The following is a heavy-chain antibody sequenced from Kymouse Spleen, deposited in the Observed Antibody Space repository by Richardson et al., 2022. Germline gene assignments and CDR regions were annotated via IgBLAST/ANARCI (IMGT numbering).Heavy chain of an antibody. CDR2: IWYDGSNK. J-gene: IGHJ4*02. CDR1: GFTFSSYG. CDR3: AREGPSIAARLFDY. V-gene: IGHV3-33*01. D-gene: IGHD6-6*01. Sequence: QVQLVESGGGVVQPGRSLRLSCAASGFTFSSYGMHWVRQAPGKGLEWVAVIWYDGSNKYYADSVKGRFTISRDNSKNTLYLQMNSLRAEDTAVYYCAREGPSIAARLFDYWGQGTLVTVSS.